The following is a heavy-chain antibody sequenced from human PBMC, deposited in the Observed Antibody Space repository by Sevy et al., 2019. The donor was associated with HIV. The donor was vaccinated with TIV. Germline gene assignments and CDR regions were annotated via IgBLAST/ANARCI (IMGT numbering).Heavy chain of an antibody. D-gene: IGHD5-12*01. CDR3: TRVPGDGYNSPSFDY. CDR2: IKNDGSST. J-gene: IGHJ4*02. Sequence: GGSLRLSCAASGFTFSSYWMHWVRQAPGKGLVWVARIKNDGSSTRYADFVKGQFTISRDNAKNTLYLQMNSLRAGDMGAYYCTRVPGDGYNSPSFDYWGRGTLVTVSS. CDR1: GFTFSSYW. V-gene: IGHV3-74*01.